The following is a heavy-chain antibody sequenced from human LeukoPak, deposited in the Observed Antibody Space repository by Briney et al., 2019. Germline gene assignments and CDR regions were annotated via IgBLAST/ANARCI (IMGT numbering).Heavy chain of an antibody. CDR2: INPNSGGT. V-gene: IGHV1-2*02. D-gene: IGHD1-1*01. CDR1: GYTLTGYY. J-gene: IGHJ3*02. CDR3: ARALGHTTVGNDAFDI. Sequence: GASVTVSCKASGYTLTGYYMHWVRQAPGQGLEWMGWINPNSGGTNYAQKFQGRVTMTRDTSISTAYMELSRLRSDDTAVYYCARALGHTTVGNDAFDIWGQGTMVTVSS.